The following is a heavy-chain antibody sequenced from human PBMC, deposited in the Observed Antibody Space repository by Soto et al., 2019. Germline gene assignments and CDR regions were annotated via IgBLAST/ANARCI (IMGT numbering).Heavy chain of an antibody. CDR2: ISGSGGST. J-gene: IGHJ6*03. D-gene: IGHD3-10*01. CDR3: AKDFISVPWFGELVDYYYYMDV. Sequence: GGSLRLSCAASGFTFSSYAMSWVRQAPGKGLEWVSAISGSGGSTYYADSVKGRFTISRDNSKNTLYLQMNSLRAEDTAVYYCAKDFISVPWFGELVDYYYYMDVWGKGTTVTVSS. CDR1: GFTFSSYA. V-gene: IGHV3-23*01.